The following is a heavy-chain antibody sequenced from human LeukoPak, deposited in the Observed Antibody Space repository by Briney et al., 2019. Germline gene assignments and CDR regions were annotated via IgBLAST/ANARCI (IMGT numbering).Heavy chain of an antibody. V-gene: IGHV1-2*02. Sequence: ASVKVSCKASGYTFTGYYIHWVRQAPGQGREWMGWINPNSGATDYAQKFQGRVSMTRDTSISAAYMELSRLRSDDTAVYYCARDGSGNSLDDAFDIWGQGTMVTVSS. CDR2: INPNSGAT. D-gene: IGHD4-23*01. CDR3: ARDGSGNSLDDAFDI. J-gene: IGHJ3*02. CDR1: GYTFTGYY.